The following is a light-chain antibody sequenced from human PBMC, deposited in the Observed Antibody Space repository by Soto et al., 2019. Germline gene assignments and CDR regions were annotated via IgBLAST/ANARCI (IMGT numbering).Light chain of an antibody. CDR1: QSVSSY. V-gene: IGKV3-11*01. CDR2: DAS. J-gene: IGKJ4*01. CDR3: QHRANWPLT. Sequence: EIVLTQSPATLSLSPGERATLSCRASQSVSSYLAWYQQKPGQAPRLLIYDASNRATGIPARFSGSGSGTDFSLTISSLEPEDFAVYYCQHRANWPLTFGGGTTVEIK.